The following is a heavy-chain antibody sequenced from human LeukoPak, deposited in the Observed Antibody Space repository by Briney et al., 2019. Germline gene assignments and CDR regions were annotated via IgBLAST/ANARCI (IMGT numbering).Heavy chain of an antibody. D-gene: IGHD6-6*01. CDR1: GFTFTNYW. V-gene: IGHV3-74*01. CDR3: VGTIASRGSEY. Sequence: SGGSLRLSCAASGFTFTNYWMHWVRQAPGMGLVWVSRLPPDELGIIYADSVKGRFTVSRDNAKNTVYLQMNNLRVDDTAMYYCVGTIASRGSEYWGQGALATVSS. CDR2: LPPDELGI. J-gene: IGHJ4*02.